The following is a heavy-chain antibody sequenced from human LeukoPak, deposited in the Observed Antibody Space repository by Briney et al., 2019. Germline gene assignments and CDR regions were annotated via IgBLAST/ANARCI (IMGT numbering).Heavy chain of an antibody. D-gene: IGHD4-17*01. J-gene: IGHJ3*02. CDR2: TYSSGST. CDR3: ARGANHGDSGLDVFAI. CDR1: GGSVSGYY. V-gene: IGHV4-59*02. Sequence: SETLSLTCTVSGGSVSGYYWSWIRQPPGKGLEWIGYTYSSGSTTYNPSLKSRVTISLDTSKNQFSLKLTSVTAADTAVYHCARGANHGDSGLDVFAIWGQGTMVTVSS.